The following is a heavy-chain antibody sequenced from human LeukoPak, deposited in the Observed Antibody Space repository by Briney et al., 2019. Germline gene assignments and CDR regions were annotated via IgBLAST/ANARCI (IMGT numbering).Heavy chain of an antibody. V-gene: IGHV3-33*01. CDR3: ARDQCSGGSCYSFDY. CDR2: IWYDGSNK. CDR1: GFTFSSYG. D-gene: IGHD2-15*01. J-gene: IGHJ4*02. Sequence: GGSLRLSCAASGFTFSSYGMHWVRRAPGKGLEWVAVIWYDGSNKYYADSVKGRFTISRDNSKNTLYLQMNSLRAEDTAVYYCARDQCSGGSCYSFDYWGQGTLVTVSS.